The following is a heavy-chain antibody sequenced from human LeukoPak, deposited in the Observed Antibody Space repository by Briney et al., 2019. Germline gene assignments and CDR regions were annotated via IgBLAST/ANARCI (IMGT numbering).Heavy chain of an antibody. Sequence: SVKVSCKASGGTFSSYAISWVRQAPGQGLEWMGRIIPILGIANYAQKFQGRVTITTDESTSTAYMELSSLRSEDTAVYYCARERCSSTSCYNWFDPWGQGTLVTVSS. CDR1: GGTFSSYA. V-gene: IGHV1-69*04. CDR2: IIPILGIA. CDR3: ARERCSSTSCYNWFDP. J-gene: IGHJ5*02. D-gene: IGHD2-2*01.